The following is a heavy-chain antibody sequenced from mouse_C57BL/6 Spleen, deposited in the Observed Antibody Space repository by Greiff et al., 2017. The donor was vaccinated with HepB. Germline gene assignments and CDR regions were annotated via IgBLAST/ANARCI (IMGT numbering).Heavy chain of an antibody. Sequence: EVQLQQSGPELVKPGASVKIPCKASGYTFTDYNMDWVKQSHGKSLEWIGDINPNNGGTIYNQKFKGKATLTVDKSSSTAYMELRSLTSEDTAVYYCARYGLEGSSYYFDYWGQGTTLTVSS. CDR2: INPNNGGT. CDR1: GYTFTDYN. J-gene: IGHJ2*01. CDR3: ARYGLEGSSYYFDY. D-gene: IGHD1-1*01. V-gene: IGHV1-18*01.